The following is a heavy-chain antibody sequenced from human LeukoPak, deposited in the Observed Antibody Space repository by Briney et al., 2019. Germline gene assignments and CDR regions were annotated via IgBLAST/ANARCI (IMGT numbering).Heavy chain of an antibody. V-gene: IGHV3-49*03. CDR2: IRSKAYGGTT. D-gene: IGHD3-10*01. CDR3: TRATMVRGATEYFQH. J-gene: IGHJ1*01. Sequence: GGSLRLSCTASGFTFGDYAMSWFRQAPGKGLEWVGFIRSKAYGGTTEYAASVKGRFTISRDDSKSIAYLQMNSLKTEDTAAYYCTRATMVRGATEYFQHWGQGTLVTVSS. CDR1: GFTFGDYA.